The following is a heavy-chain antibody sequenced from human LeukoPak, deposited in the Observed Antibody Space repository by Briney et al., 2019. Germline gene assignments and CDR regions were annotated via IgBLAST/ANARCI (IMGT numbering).Heavy chain of an antibody. Sequence: GGSLRLSCAASGFTFSSYAMSWVREAPGKGLEWVSAISGSGGSTYYADSVNGRFTISRDNSKNTLYLQMNSLRAEDTAVYYCAKPRYCSGGSCLRPFDYWGQGTLVTVSS. D-gene: IGHD2-15*01. CDR2: ISGSGGST. CDR3: AKPRYCSGGSCLRPFDY. CDR1: GFTFSSYA. V-gene: IGHV3-23*01. J-gene: IGHJ4*02.